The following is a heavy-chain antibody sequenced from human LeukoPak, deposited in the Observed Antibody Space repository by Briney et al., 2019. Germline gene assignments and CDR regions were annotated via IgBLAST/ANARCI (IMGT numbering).Heavy chain of an antibody. V-gene: IGHV4-39*07. J-gene: IGHJ6*03. CDR3: ARNGEGYYYMDV. CDR1: GGSISTSSYY. CDR2: IYYSGST. D-gene: IGHD2-8*01. Sequence: SETLSLTCTVSGGSISTSSYYWGWIRQPPGKGLECIGNIYYSGSTYYNPSLKSRVTMSVDTSKNQFSLKLSSVTAVDTAVYYCARNGEGYYYMDVWGKGTTVTV.